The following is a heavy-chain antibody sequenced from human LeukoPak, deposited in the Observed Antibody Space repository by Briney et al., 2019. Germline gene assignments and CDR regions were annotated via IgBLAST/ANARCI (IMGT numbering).Heavy chain of an antibody. CDR3: ARDGSYSSSWYFDY. CDR1: GFTFSSYG. V-gene: IGHV3-30*02. J-gene: IGHJ4*02. D-gene: IGHD6-13*01. CDR2: IRYDGSDK. Sequence: PGGSLRLSCSASGFTFSSYGMHWVRQAPGKGLVWVAFIRYDGSDKYYAESVKGRFTISRDNSKNTLYLQMNSLRTEDTAVYYCARDGSYSSSWYFDYWGQGTLVTVSS.